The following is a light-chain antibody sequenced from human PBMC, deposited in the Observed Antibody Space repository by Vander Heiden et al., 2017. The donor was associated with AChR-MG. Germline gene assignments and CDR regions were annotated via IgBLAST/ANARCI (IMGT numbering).Light chain of an antibody. CDR2: DVS. CDR3: FSYTSSSTLE. V-gene: IGLV2-14*01. J-gene: IGLJ2*01. CDR1: SSDVGGYNY. Sequence: QSALTQPASVSGSPGQSITISCTGTSSDVGGYNYVSWYQQHPSKVPKLMIYDVSKRPSGVSNRFSGSKSGNTASLTISGLQTEDEADYYCFSYTSSSTLEVGGGTKLTVL.